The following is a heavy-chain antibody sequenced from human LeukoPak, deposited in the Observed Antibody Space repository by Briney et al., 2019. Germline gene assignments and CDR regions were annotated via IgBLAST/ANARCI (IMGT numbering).Heavy chain of an antibody. D-gene: IGHD1-26*01. V-gene: IGHV1-18*01. CDR1: GYTFTNYG. CDR2: ISAYNGNT. Sequence: GASVKVSCKASGYTFTNYGISWVRQAPGQGLEWMGCISAYNGNTDYAQKFQGRVTMTTDTSTTTAYMELRSLTSDDTAVYYCARGGSYSGSYSFFDYWGQGTLVTVSS. CDR3: ARGGSYSGSYSFFDY. J-gene: IGHJ4*02.